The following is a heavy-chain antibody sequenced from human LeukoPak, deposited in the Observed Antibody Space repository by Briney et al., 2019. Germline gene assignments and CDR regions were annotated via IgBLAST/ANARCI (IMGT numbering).Heavy chain of an antibody. D-gene: IGHD2-2*02. CDR1: GGTFSSYT. J-gene: IGHJ6*03. CDR3: ARDLRCSSTSCYNYYYYMDV. V-gene: IGHV1-69*04. Sequence: ASVKVSCKASGGTFSSYTISWVRQAPGQGLEWMGRIIPILGIANYAQKFQGRATITADKSTSTAYMELSSLRSEDTAVYYCARDLRCSSTSCYNYYYYMDVWGKGTTVTVSS. CDR2: IIPILGIA.